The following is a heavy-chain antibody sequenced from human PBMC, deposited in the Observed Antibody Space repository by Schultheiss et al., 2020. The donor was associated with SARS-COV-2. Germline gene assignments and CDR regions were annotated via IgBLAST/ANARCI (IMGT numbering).Heavy chain of an antibody. D-gene: IGHD3-10*01. Sequence: GESLKISCAASGFTFSSYSMNWVRQAPGKGLEWVSSISSSSSYIYYADSVKGRFTISRDNAKNSLYLQMNSLRAEDTAVYYCTTDLKALLWFGENFDYWGQGTLVTVSS. J-gene: IGHJ4*02. CDR2: ISSSSSYI. V-gene: IGHV3-21*01. CDR1: GFTFSSYS. CDR3: TTDLKALLWFGENFDY.